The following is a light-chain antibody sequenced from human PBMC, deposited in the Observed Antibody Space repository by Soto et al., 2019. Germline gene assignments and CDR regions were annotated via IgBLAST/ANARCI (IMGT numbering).Light chain of an antibody. CDR3: QQSYTALSIT. CDR1: ESINRH. J-gene: IGKJ5*01. CDR2: AAS. Sequence: DIQMTQSPSSLSASVGDRVTITCRASESINRHLNWYQQQPGKAPKLLIYAASSLQNGVPSRFRGGGSETDFTLIITNLQPEDFATYYCQQSYTALSITFGRGTRLEIK. V-gene: IGKV1-39*01.